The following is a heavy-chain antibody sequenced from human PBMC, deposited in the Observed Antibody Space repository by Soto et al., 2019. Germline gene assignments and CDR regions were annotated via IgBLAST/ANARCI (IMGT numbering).Heavy chain of an antibody. J-gene: IGHJ6*02. V-gene: IGHV1-69*13. CDR2: IIPIFGTA. D-gene: IGHD5-12*01. Sequence: SVKVSCKASGGTFSSYATSWVRQAPGQGLEWMGGIIPIFGTANYAQKFQGRVTITADESTSTAYMGLSSLRSEDTAVYYCARELRPNIYYYYGMDVWGQGTTVTVSS. CDR1: GGTFSSYA. CDR3: ARELRPNIYYYYGMDV.